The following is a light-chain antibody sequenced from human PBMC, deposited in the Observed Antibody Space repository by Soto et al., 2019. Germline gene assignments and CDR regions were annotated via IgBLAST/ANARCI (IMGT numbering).Light chain of an antibody. CDR2: AAS. CDR1: QDISNY. J-gene: IGKJ3*01. CDR3: QQSYSTPFT. V-gene: IGKV1-39*01. Sequence: DIQMTQSTSSLSASVGDRVTITCQASQDISNYLNWYQQKPGKAPKLLIYAASSLQSGVPSRFSGSGSGTDFTLTISSLQPEDFATYYCQQSYSTPFTFGPGTKVDI.